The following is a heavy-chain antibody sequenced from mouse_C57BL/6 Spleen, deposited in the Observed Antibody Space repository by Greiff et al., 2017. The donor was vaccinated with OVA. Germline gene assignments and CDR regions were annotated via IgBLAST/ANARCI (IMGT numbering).Heavy chain of an antibody. Sequence: QVQLQQSDAELVKPGASVKISCKASGYTFTDHTIHWMKQRPEQGLEWIGYIYPRDGSTKYNEKFKGKATLTADKSSSTAYMQLNSLTSEDSAVYFCAREGIYYYGSSLFAYWGQGTLVTVSA. V-gene: IGHV1-78*01. CDR1: GYTFTDHT. J-gene: IGHJ3*01. D-gene: IGHD1-1*01. CDR3: AREGIYYYGSSLFAY. CDR2: IYPRDGST.